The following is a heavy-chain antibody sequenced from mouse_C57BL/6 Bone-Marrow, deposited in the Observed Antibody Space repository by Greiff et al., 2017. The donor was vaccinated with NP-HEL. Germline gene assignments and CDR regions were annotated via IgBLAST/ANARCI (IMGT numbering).Heavy chain of an antibody. CDR3: ATEGEGGIYLWYFDV. D-gene: IGHD5-1*01. J-gene: IGHJ1*03. CDR1: GYTFTSYW. CDR2: IDPSDSET. Sequence: QVQLQQPGAELVRPGSSVKLSCKASGYTFTSYWMHWVKQRPIQGLEWSGNIDPSDSETHYNQKFKDKATLTVDKSSSTAYMQLSSLTSEDSAVYYCATEGEGGIYLWYFDVWGTGTTVTVSS. V-gene: IGHV1-52*01.